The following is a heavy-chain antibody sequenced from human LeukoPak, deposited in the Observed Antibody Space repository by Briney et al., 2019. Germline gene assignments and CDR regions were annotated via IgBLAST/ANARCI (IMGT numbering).Heavy chain of an antibody. CDR2: IYHSGST. CDR1: GGSISSGGYS. J-gene: IGHJ3*02. Sequence: TLSLTCAVSGGSISSGGYSWSWIRQPPGKGLEWIGYIYHSGSTYYNPSLKSRVTISVDRSKNQFSLKLSSVTAADTAVYYCARGEYYYDSTGAFDIWGQGTMVTVSS. V-gene: IGHV4-30-2*01. CDR3: ARGEYYYDSTGAFDI. D-gene: IGHD3-22*01.